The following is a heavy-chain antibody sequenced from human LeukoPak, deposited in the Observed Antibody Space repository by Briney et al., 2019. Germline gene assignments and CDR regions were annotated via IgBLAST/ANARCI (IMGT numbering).Heavy chain of an antibody. CDR2: FGISGTI. D-gene: IGHD3-16*01. V-gene: IGHV3-48*01. Sequence: GGSLRLSCAASGFTVSTYDMHWVRQAPGEGPQWIAYFGISGTIYYADSVRGRFTVSRDSAKNSLHLEMNSLRVDDTAIYCCAAYGSYPYWGQGPPDTVSS. CDR1: GFTVSTYD. CDR3: AAYGSYPY. J-gene: IGHJ4*02.